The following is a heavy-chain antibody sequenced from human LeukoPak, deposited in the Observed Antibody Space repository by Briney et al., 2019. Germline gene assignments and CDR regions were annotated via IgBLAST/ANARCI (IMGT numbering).Heavy chain of an antibody. CDR2: IKQEGSEK. J-gene: IGHJ4*02. D-gene: IGHD2-2*01. Sequence: PGGSLRLSCAASGFTFSSYWMSWVRQAPGKGLEWVANIKQEGSEKYYVDSVKGRSTISRDNAKNSLYLKMNSLRAEDTAVYYCARDSVGYCSSTSCYRLDYWGQGTLVTVSS. CDR1: GFTFSSYW. CDR3: ARDSVGYCSSTSCYRLDY. V-gene: IGHV3-7*03.